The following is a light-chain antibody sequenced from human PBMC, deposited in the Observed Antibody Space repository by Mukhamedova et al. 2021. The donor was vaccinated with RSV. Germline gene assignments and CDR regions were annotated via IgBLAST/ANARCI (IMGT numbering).Light chain of an antibody. CDR3: QQYSSYPLT. Sequence: WYQRRVHGKAPKLLIHKASDLQGGVPSRFSGSGFGTEFTLTISSLQPGDLAIYYCQQYSSYPLTFGGGTKVEIK. CDR2: KAS. J-gene: IGKJ4*01. V-gene: IGKV1-5*03.